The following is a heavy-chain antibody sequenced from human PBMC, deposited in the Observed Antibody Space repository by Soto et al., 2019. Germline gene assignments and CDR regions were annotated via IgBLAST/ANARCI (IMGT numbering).Heavy chain of an antibody. D-gene: IGHD6-6*01. CDR1: GFTFSSDA. CDR2: ISSNGIGT. J-gene: IGHJ6*03. V-gene: IGHV3-64*01. Sequence: EVQLVESGGGLAQPGGSLRLSCAASGFTFSSDAMDWVRQAPGKGLEYVSGISSNGIGTYYASSVKGRFTISRDNSRDTVYLQMDSLRPEDMAVYYWARRARADCYSMDVWGKGTTVTVS. CDR3: ARRARADCYSMDV.